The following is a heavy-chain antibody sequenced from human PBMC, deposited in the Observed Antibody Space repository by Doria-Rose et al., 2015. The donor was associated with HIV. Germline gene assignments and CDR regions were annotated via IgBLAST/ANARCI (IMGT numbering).Heavy chain of an antibody. CDR1: GVSLSSPGMG. Sequence: QVQLVQSGPVLVKPTETPTLTCTVSGVSLSSPGMGVSWIRQPPGKALEWLANIFSDGERSYKTSLKSRLTIPRGTSKSQVVLTMTDMDPVDTATYYCARIKSSRWYHKYYFDFWGQGTLVIVSA. V-gene: IGHV2-26*01. CDR3: ARIKSSRWYHKYYFDF. CDR2: IFSDGER. D-gene: IGHD6-13*01. J-gene: IGHJ4*02.